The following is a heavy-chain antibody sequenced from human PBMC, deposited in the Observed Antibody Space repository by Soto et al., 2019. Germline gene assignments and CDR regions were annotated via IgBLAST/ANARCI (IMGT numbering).Heavy chain of an antibody. D-gene: IGHD4-4*01. Sequence: EVQLLESGGGLVQPGGSLRLSCVVSGLTSRSHAMSWVRQAPGQGLEWVAGISGGGYTAYYPDSVRGRFTISRDNSNNTVYMPSDNLRADETAVYYCAKAQGLATSKSNFDCGGHGTLVTVSS. J-gene: IGHJ4*01. CDR1: GLTSRSHA. CDR2: ISGGGYTA. V-gene: IGHV3-23*01. CDR3: AKAQGLATSKSNFDC.